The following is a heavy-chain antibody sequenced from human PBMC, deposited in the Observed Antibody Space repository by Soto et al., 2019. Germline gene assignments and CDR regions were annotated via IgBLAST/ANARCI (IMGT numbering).Heavy chain of an antibody. CDR3: AGVEPRRAMIVGDAFDI. J-gene: IGHJ3*02. CDR1: GYTFTSYG. V-gene: IGHV1-18*04. Sequence: QVQLVQSGAEVKKPGASVKVSCKASGYTFTSYGISWVRQAPGQGLEWMGWISAYNGNTNYAQKLQGRVTMTTDTSTGTAYMELRSLRSDDTAVYYCAGVEPRRAMIVGDAFDIWGQGTMVTVSS. CDR2: ISAYNGNT. D-gene: IGHD3-22*01.